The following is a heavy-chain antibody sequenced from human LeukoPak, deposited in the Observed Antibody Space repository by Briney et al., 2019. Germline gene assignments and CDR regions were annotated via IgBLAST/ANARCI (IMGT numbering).Heavy chain of an antibody. J-gene: IGHJ4*02. CDR3: AKISYGYAGGPKDY. CDR2: ISGSGGST. D-gene: IGHD5-18*01. CDR1: GFTFSSYA. Sequence: PGGSLRLSCAASGFTFSSYAMSWVRQAPGKGLEWVSAISGSGGSTYCADSVKGRFTISRDNSKNTLYLQMNSLRAEDTAVYYCAKISYGYAGGPKDYWGQGTLVTVSS. V-gene: IGHV3-23*01.